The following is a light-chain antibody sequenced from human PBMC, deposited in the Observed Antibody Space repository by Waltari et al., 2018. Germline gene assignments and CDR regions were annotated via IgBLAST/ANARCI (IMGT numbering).Light chain of an antibody. J-gene: IGKJ3*01. CDR1: QSISSY. V-gene: IGKV1-39*01. CDR3: QQSHSIPYT. Sequence: DIQMTQSPSSLSASVGDRVTITCRASQSISSYLNWYQQKPGKAPKLLIYAASSLQSGVPSRFSGSGSGTDFTLTISSLQPEDFATYYCQQSHSIPYTFGPGTKVDFK. CDR2: AAS.